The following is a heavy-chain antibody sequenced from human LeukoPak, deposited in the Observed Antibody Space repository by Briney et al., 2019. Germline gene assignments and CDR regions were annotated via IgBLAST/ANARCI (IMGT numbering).Heavy chain of an antibody. D-gene: IGHD6-13*01. CDR1: GYTFTGYY. CDR3: ARVPGGYSSSLGY. CDR2: INPNSGGT. Sequence: ASVKVSCKASGYTFTGYYMHWVRQAPGQGLEWMGWINPNSGGTNYAQKFQGRVTMTRDTSISTAYMELSRPRSDDTAVYYCARVPGGYSSSLGYWGQGTLVTVSS. V-gene: IGHV1-2*02. J-gene: IGHJ4*02.